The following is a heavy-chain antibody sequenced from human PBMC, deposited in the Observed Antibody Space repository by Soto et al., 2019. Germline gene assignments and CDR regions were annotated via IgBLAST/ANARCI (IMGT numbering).Heavy chain of an antibody. CDR3: ASPTYYYDSSGYSVAGYGMDV. CDR2: INPSGGST. V-gene: IGHV1-46*01. CDR1: GYTFTGYY. Sequence: ASVKVSCKASGYTFTGYYMHWVRQAPGQGLEWMGIINPSGGSTSYAQKFQGRVTMTRDTSTSTVYMELSSLRSEDTAVYYCASPTYYYDSSGYSVAGYGMDVWGQGTTVTVSS. J-gene: IGHJ6*02. D-gene: IGHD3-22*01.